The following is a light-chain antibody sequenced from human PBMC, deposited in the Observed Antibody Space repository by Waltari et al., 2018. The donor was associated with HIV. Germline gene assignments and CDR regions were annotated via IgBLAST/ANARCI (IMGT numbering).Light chain of an antibody. V-gene: IGKV3-20*01. CDR3: QQYSNLPLT. Sequence: EIVLTQSPVTLSLSPGERAALPCRASQSLNNNFLVWFQQKPGQPPTLLISGASRRATGIPDRFIGSGSGTDFTLIISRLEPEDFAVYYCQQYSNLPLTFGGGTKVEIK. CDR1: QSLNNNF. CDR2: GAS. J-gene: IGKJ4*01.